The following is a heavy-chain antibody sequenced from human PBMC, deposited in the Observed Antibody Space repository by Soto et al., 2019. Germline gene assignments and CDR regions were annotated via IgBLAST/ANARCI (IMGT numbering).Heavy chain of an antibody. D-gene: IGHD2-15*01. V-gene: IGHV1-69*12. J-gene: IGHJ4*02. Sequence: QVQLVQSGAEVKKPGSSVKVSCKASGGTFSSYAISWVRQAPGQGLEWMGGIIPIFGTANYAQKFQGRVTMTAEESTRTAYMALSRLRSEDTAVYYCARGGYCSGGSCYTRHATFDYWGQGTLVTVSS. CDR2: IIPIFGTA. CDR3: ARGGYCSGGSCYTRHATFDY. CDR1: GGTFSSYA.